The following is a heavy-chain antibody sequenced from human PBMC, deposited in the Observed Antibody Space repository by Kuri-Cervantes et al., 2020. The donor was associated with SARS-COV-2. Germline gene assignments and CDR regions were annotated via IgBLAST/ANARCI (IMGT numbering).Heavy chain of an antibody. D-gene: IGHD2-2*01. V-gene: IGHV1-3*01. Sequence: ASVKVSCKASGYTFTSYAMHWVRQAPGQRLEWMGWINAGNGNTKYSQKFQGRVTMTRDTSTSTVYMELSSLRSEDTAVYYCARVVPAAINGMDVWGQGTTVTVSS. J-gene: IGHJ6*02. CDR1: GYTFTSYA. CDR3: ARVVPAAINGMDV. CDR2: INAGNGNT.